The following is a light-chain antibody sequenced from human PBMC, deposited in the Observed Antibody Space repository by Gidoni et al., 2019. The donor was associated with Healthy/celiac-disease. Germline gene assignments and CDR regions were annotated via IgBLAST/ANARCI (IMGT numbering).Light chain of an antibody. CDR1: QSISSY. Sequence: DIHLPLSPSSLSASVRDRVTIPGRARQSISSYLNWYQQTPAKAPDILIYAASRLQSGVPSRFSDKRSGTDFTLTISRLQPEDFATYYCQQNCSTLRTFGGGTKVEIK. J-gene: IGKJ4*02. CDR2: AAS. CDR3: QQNCSTLRT. V-gene: IGKV1-39*01.